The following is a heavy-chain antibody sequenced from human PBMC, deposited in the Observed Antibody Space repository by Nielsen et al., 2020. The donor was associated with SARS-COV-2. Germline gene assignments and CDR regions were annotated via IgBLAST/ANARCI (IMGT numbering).Heavy chain of an antibody. CDR3: ARDLAPVCSGGSCDYYYYYGMDV. CDR1: GYTFTSYG. J-gene: IGHJ6*02. Sequence: ASVKVSCKASGYTFTSYGISWVRQAPGQGLEWMGWISAYNGNTNYAQKLQGRVTMTTDTSTSTAYMELRSLRSDDTAVYYCARDLAPVCSGGSCDYYYYYGMDVWGQGTTVTVSS. V-gene: IGHV1-18*01. D-gene: IGHD2-15*01. CDR2: ISAYNGNT.